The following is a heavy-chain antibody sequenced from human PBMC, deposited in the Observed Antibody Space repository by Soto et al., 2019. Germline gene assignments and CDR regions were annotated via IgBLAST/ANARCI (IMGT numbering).Heavy chain of an antibody. D-gene: IGHD3-22*01. CDR1: GGSFSGYY. CDR3: ARGRAYYDSSGYYY. J-gene: IGHJ4*02. Sequence: SETLSLTCAVYGGSFSGYYWSLIRQPPGKGLEWIGEINHSGSTNYNPSLKSRVTISVDTSKNQFSMKLSSVTAADTAVYYWARGRAYYDSSGYYYWGQGTLVTVSS. V-gene: IGHV4-34*01. CDR2: INHSGST.